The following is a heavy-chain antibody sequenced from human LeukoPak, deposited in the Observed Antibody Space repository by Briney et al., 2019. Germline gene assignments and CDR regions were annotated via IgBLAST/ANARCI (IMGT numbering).Heavy chain of an antibody. V-gene: IGHV3-23*01. Sequence: GGSLRLSCAASGFTFSNYAMSWVRQAPGKGLEWVSAISASGCNTYYADSVKGRFTISRDNSKNPLYLQINSLRAEDTALYYCAKEKLGYCISSSCYSTYYFDYWGQGTLVTVSS. J-gene: IGHJ4*02. CDR3: AKEKLGYCISSSCYSTYYFDY. D-gene: IGHD2-2*01. CDR2: ISASGCNT. CDR1: GFTFSNYA.